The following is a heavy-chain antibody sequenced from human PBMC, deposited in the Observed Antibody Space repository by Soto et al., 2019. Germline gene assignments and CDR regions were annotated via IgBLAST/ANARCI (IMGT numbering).Heavy chain of an antibody. CDR2: IYYSGST. J-gene: IGHJ4*02. Sequence: QVQLQESGPGLVKPSQTLSLTCTVSGGSISSGGYYWSWIRQHPGKGLEWIGYIYYSGSTYYNPSLKSRVTISVDTSKNQFSLKLSSVTAADTAVYYCARDPHDCSSTSCSSLGLDYWGKGTLVTVSS. CDR3: ARDPHDCSSTSCSSLGLDY. D-gene: IGHD2-2*01. CDR1: GGSISSGGYY. V-gene: IGHV4-31*03.